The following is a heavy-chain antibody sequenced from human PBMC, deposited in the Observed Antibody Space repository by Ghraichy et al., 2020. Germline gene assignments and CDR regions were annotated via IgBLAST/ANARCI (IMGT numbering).Heavy chain of an antibody. D-gene: IGHD2-15*01. CDR2: ISQGGIN. J-gene: IGHJ5*02. V-gene: IGHV4-34*01. CDR1: GASFSDYF. CDR3: ARGKGYCSGGSCLNWFDH. Sequence: SETLSLTCAVYGASFSDYFWSWVRQPPGKGLDWIGEISQGGINNYNPSLKSRVTISLDTSKNQFSLKVTSVTAADTAVYYCARGKGYCSGGSCLNWFDHWGQGTLVTVSS.